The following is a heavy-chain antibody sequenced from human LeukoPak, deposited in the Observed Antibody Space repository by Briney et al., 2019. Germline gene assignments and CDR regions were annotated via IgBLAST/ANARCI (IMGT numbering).Heavy chain of an antibody. V-gene: IGHV4-59*12. D-gene: IGHD6-13*01. Sequence: SETLSLTCTVSGGSISSYYWSWIRQPPGKGLEWIGYIYYSGSTNYNRSLKSRVTISVDTSKNQFSLKLSSVTAADTAVYYCARGPRSWGRGYYYYYYMDVWGKGTTVTVSS. J-gene: IGHJ6*03. CDR1: GGSISSYY. CDR2: IYYSGST. CDR3: ARGPRSWGRGYYYYYYMDV.